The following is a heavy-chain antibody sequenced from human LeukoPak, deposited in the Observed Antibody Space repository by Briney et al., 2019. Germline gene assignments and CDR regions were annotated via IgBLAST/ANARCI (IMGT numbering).Heavy chain of an antibody. D-gene: IGHD3-16*01. CDR2: IYSGGST. Sequence: GGSVRLFCAACGFTFSSYWMSWVRQAPGKGLEWVSVIYSGGSTYYADSVKGRFTISRDNSKNTLYLQMNSLRAEDTAVYYCARGLGYFGYWGQGTLVTVSS. V-gene: IGHV3-53*01. CDR3: ARGLGYFGY. J-gene: IGHJ4*02. CDR1: GFTFSSYW.